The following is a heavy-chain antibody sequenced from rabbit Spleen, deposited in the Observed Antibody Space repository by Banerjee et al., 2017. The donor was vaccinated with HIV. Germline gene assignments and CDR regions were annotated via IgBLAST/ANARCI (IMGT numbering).Heavy chain of an antibody. CDR2: IDTGTIGST. D-gene: IGHD5-1*01. CDR3: VRSYGSGSSNNYFTL. Sequence: QEQLEESGGGLVQPGGSLKLSCKASGFDFSRYGVSWVRQAPGKGLEWIACIDTGTIGSTYYASWAKGRFTISRSTSLNTVTLQMTSLTAADTATYFCVRSYGSGSSNNYFTLWGPGTLVTVS. V-gene: IGHV1S47*01. J-gene: IGHJ4*01. CDR1: GFDFSRYG.